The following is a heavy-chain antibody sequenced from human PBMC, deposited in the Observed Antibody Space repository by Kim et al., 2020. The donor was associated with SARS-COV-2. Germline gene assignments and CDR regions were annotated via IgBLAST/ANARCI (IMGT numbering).Heavy chain of an antibody. CDR2: IYYSGST. D-gene: IGHD5-18*01. CDR1: GGSISSSSYY. J-gene: IGHJ5*02. CDR3: ARQIYSYATP. Sequence: SETLSLTCTVSGGSISSSSYYWGWIRQPPGKGLEWIGSIYYSGSTYYNPSLKSRVTISVDTSKNQFSLKLSSVTAADTAVYYCARQIYSYATPWGQGTLVTVSS. V-gene: IGHV4-39*01.